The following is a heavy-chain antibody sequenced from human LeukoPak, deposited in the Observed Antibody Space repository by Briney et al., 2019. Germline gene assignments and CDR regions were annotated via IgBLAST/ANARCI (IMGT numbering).Heavy chain of an antibody. D-gene: IGHD3-10*01. CDR1: GGSLSDYY. V-gene: IGHV4-59*01. J-gene: IGHJ4*02. Sequence: SSETLSLTCTVSGGSLSDYYWTRVRQPPGKGLEWIGYIYYTGSTNYNPSLKSRVTISLDTSKTQFSLKLTSVTPADTAVYYCARLGPGGHGEFDYWGQGTRVTVSS. CDR2: IYYTGST. CDR3: ARLGPGGHGEFDY.